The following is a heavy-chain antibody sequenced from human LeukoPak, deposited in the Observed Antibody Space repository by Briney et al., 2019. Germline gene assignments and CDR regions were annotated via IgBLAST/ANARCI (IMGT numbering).Heavy chain of an antibody. CDR3: ARLTTAMAGYYYSYYMDV. J-gene: IGHJ6*03. D-gene: IGHD5-18*01. V-gene: IGHV4-34*01. Sequence: SETLSLTCAVYGGSFSGYYWSWIRQPPGKGLEWIGEINHSGSTNYNPSLKSRVTISVDTSKNQFSLKLSSVTAADTAVYYCARLTTAMAGYYYSYYMDVGGKGTTVTVSS. CDR1: GGSFSGYY. CDR2: INHSGST.